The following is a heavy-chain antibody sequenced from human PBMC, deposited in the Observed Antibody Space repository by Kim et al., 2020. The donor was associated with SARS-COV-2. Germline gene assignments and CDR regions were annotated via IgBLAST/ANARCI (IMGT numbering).Heavy chain of an antibody. D-gene: IGHD6-13*01. J-gene: IGHJ6*02. CDR1: GFTFSSYS. V-gene: IGHV3-21*01. Sequence: GGSLRLSCAASGFTFSSYSMNWVRQAPGKGLEWVSSISSSSSYIYYADSVKGRFTISRDNAKNSLYLQMNSLRAEDTAVYYCARDRASSSWYSYYYYGMDGRGQGATVTVSS. CDR3: ARDRASSSWYSYYYYGMDG. CDR2: ISSSSSYI.